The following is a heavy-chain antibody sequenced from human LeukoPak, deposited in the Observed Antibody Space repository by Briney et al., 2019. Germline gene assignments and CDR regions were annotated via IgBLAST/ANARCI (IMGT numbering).Heavy chain of an antibody. CDR2: ITPMFGTT. CDR3: ARDQALNIIVGVIVGALDI. D-gene: IGHD3-16*02. CDR1: GGTFSNSG. Sequence: SVKVSCKASGGTFSNSGISWVRQAPGQGLEWMGGITPMFGTTNYAQKFRGRVTITTDESTTTVYMELSSLKSEDTAFYYCARDQALNIIVGVIVGALDIWGQGTVVTVSS. J-gene: IGHJ3*02. V-gene: IGHV1-69*05.